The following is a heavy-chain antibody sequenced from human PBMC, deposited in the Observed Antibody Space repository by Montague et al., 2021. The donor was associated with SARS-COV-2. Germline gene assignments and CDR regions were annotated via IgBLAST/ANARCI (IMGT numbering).Heavy chain of an antibody. Sequence: SETLSLTCTVSGGPISSYYWSWIRQPPGKGLEWIGYTYYSGSTNYNPSLKSRVTISVDTSKNQFSLKLSSVTAADTAVYYCARTYYDILTGYYNRGAFDIWGQGTMVTVSS. V-gene: IGHV4-59*08. CDR1: GGPISSYY. D-gene: IGHD3-9*01. CDR3: ARTYYDILTGYYNRGAFDI. CDR2: TYYSGST. J-gene: IGHJ3*02.